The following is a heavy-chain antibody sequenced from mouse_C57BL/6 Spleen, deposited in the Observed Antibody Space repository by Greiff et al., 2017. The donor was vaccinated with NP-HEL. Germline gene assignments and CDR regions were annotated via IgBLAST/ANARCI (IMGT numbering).Heavy chain of an antibody. CDR3: ARGGTAQATFWFAY. J-gene: IGHJ3*01. D-gene: IGHD3-2*02. V-gene: IGHV1-82*01. Sequence: QVQLKESGPELVKPGASVKISCKASGYAFSSSWMNWVKQRPGKGLEWIGRIYPGDGDTNYNGKFKGKATLTADKSSSTAYMQLSSLTSEDSAVYFCARGGTAQATFWFAYWGQGTLVTVSA. CDR1: GYAFSSSW. CDR2: IYPGDGDT.